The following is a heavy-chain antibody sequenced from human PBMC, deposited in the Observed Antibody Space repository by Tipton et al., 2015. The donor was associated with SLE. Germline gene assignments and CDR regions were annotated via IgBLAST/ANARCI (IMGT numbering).Heavy chain of an antibody. D-gene: IGHD3-10*01. V-gene: IGHV1-2*06. CDR2: INPNSGGT. CDR1: GFTFSSYS. J-gene: IGHJ5*02. Sequence: SCAASGFTFSSYSMHWVRQAPGQGLEWMGRINPNSGGTNYAQKFQGRVTMTRDTSISTAYMELSRLRSDDTAVYYCARDRLTMVRGVGHNWFDPWGQGTLVTVSS. CDR3: ARDRLTMVRGVGHNWFDP.